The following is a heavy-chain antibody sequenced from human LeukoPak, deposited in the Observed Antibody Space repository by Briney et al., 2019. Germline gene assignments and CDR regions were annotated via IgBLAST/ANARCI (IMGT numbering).Heavy chain of an antibody. V-gene: IGHV4-34*01. J-gene: IGHJ4*02. CDR1: GGSFSGYY. CDR3: ASSKGALWFGELSTFDY. Sequence: PSETLSLTCAVYGGSFSGYYWSWIRQPPGKGLEWIGEINHSGSTNYNPSLKSQVTISVDTSKNQFSLKLSSVTAADTAVYYCASSKGALWFGELSTFDYWGQGTLVTVSS. D-gene: IGHD3-10*01. CDR2: INHSGST.